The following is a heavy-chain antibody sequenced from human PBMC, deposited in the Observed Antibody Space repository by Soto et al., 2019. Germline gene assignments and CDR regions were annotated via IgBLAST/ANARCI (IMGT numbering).Heavy chain of an antibody. J-gene: IGHJ4*02. CDR1: ADTFTSYY. CDR3: ARNNPDYYDSSGYYYCYFDY. V-gene: IGHV1-2*04. Sequence: ASVKVSCKAPADTFTSYYIHWVRQAPGQGLEWMGWINPNSGGTNYAQKFQGWVTMTRDTSISTAYMELSRLRSDDTAVYYCARNNPDYYDSSGYYYCYFDYWGQGTLVTVSS. D-gene: IGHD3-22*01. CDR2: INPNSGGT.